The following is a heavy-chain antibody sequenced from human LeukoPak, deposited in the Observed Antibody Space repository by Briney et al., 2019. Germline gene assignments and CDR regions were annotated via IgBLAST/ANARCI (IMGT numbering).Heavy chain of an antibody. J-gene: IGHJ6*02. CDR3: ARDSRSSSWYKNYYYYYGMDV. V-gene: IGHV4-59*01. CDR2: IYYSGST. CDR1: GGSISSYY. Sequence: SETLSLTCTVSGGSISSYYWSWIRQPPGKGLEWIGYIYYSGSTNYNPSLKSRVTISVDTSKNQFSLKLSSVTAADTAVYYCARDSRSSSWYKNYYYYYGMDVWGQGTTVTVSS. D-gene: IGHD6-13*01.